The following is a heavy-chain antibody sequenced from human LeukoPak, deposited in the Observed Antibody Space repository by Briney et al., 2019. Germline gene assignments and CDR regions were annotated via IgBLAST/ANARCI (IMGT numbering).Heavy chain of an antibody. CDR1: GLTFSNYG. D-gene: IGHD3-16*01. Sequence: GRCLRFARAASGLTFSNYGTHSVSQAPGNGLEWEAFISYDGSNKYYADYVKGRFTISRDNSKNTLYLHMDSLTDEDTAVYYCARDWGKVPRYWFDYWGQGTLVTVSS. CDR2: ISYDGSNK. J-gene: IGHJ4*02. V-gene: IGHV3-30*19. CDR3: ARDWGKVPRYWFDY.